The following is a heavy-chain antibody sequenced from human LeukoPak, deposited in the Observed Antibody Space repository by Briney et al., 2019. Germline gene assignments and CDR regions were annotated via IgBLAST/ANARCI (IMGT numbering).Heavy chain of an antibody. D-gene: IGHD6-19*01. J-gene: IGHJ3*02. CDR1: GFTFSSYG. Sequence: GGSPRLSCAASGFTFSSYGMHWVRQAPGKGLEWVAVISYDGSNKYYADSVKGRFTISRDNSKNTLYLQMNSLRAEDTAVYYCAKLPDGYSSGSDAFDIWGQGTMVTVSS. CDR3: AKLPDGYSSGSDAFDI. CDR2: ISYDGSNK. V-gene: IGHV3-30*18.